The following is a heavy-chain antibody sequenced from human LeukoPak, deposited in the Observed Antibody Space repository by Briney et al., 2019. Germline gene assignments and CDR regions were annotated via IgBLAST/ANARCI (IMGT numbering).Heavy chain of an antibody. V-gene: IGHV3-66*01. D-gene: IGHD1-26*01. CDR2: IYSGGST. CDR1: GFTVSSNH. Sequence: PGGSLRLSCAASGFTVSSNHMSWVRQAPGKGLEWVSVIYSGGSTYYADSVKGRFTISRDNSKNTLYLQMNSLRAEDTAVYYCSRDRRIVGATQDYWGQGTLVTVSS. J-gene: IGHJ4*02. CDR3: SRDRRIVGATQDY.